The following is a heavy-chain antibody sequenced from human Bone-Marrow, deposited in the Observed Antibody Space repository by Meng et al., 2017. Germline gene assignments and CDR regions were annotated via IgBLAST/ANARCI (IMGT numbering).Heavy chain of an antibody. CDR1: GDTFPGYY. J-gene: IGHJ5*02. V-gene: IGHV1-2*02. Sequence: QGPLVQSGAGVKKPGASRTVSCKASGDTFPGYYIHWVRQAPGQGLEWMGWLNPNGGGTYYAQQFQGRVTMTRDTSIHTAYLELSRLTSADTAVYYCARAGGPDKWFDPWGQGTLVTVSS. CDR3: ARAGGPDKWFDP. D-gene: IGHD1-14*01. CDR2: LNPNGGGT.